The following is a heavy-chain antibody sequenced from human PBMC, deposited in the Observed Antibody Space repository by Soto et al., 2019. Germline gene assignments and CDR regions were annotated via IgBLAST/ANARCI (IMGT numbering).Heavy chain of an antibody. CDR2: INPNSGGT. Sequence: QVQLVQSGAEVKKPGASVKVSCKASGYTFTGYYMHWVRQAPGQGLEWMGWINPNSGGTNYAQKFQGWVTMTRNTSISTAYMELSRRRSDDTAVYYCARDLEYSSSSAYYYYYGMDVWGQGTTVTVSS. CDR3: ARDLEYSSSSAYYYYYGMDV. J-gene: IGHJ6*02. V-gene: IGHV1-2*04. CDR1: GYTFTGYY. D-gene: IGHD6-6*01.